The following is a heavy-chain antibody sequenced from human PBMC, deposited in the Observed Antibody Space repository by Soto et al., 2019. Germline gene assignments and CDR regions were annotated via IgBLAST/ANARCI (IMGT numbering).Heavy chain of an antibody. CDR2: IYYSGST. D-gene: IGHD6-13*01. CDR3: ARDLIAAADTGGWFDP. J-gene: IGHJ5*02. V-gene: IGHV4-59*01. CDR1: GGSISSYY. Sequence: SETLSLTCTVSGGSISSYYWSWIRQPPGKGLEWIGYIYYSGSTNYNPSLKSRVTISVDTSKNQFSLKLSSVTAADTAVYYCARDLIAAADTGGWFDPWGQGTLVPVSS.